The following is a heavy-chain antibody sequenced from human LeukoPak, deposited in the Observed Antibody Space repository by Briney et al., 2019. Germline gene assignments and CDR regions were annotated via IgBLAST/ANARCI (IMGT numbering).Heavy chain of an antibody. D-gene: IGHD3-22*01. J-gene: IGHJ4*02. CDR3: ASHYYDSDGYQHLDN. CDR2: IYSGGRT. CDR1: GFTVSSNY. Sequence: GGSLRLSCAASGFTVSSNYMSWVRQAPAKGLEWVSIIYSGGRTYCADSVKGRFTISRDNPKNTLYLQMSDLRAEDTAVYFCASHYYDSDGYQHLDNWGQGTLVTVSS. V-gene: IGHV3-66*04.